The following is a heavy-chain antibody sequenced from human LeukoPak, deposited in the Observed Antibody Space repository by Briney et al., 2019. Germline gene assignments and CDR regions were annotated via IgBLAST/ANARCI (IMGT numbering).Heavy chain of an antibody. J-gene: IGHJ6*02. CDR2: LSGSGGST. D-gene: IGHD3-10*01. CDR1: GFTFSDYA. CDR3: ARPRGFYYYYYGMDV. V-gene: IGHV3-23*01. Sequence: GGSLRLSCAASGFTFSDYAMSWVRQAPGKGLEWVSSLSGSGGSTYYTDSVKGRFTISRDKSKNTLYLQMNSLRAEDTAVYYCARPRGFYYYYYGMDVWGQGTTVTASS.